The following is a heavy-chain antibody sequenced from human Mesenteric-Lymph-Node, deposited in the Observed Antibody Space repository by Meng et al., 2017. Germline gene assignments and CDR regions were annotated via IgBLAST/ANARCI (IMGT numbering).Heavy chain of an antibody. CDR2: IYPGDSDI. Sequence: GESLKISCKGSGDSFPNYWIGWVRQMPGKGLEWMGIIYPGDSDIKYSPSFQGQVTISADKSISTAYLQWSRLKASDAAMYYCTRRRGGYSSGYYDYWGQGTLVTVSS. CDR1: GDSFPNYW. CDR3: TRRRGGYSSGYYDY. J-gene: IGHJ4*02. V-gene: IGHV5-51*01. D-gene: IGHD6-19*01.